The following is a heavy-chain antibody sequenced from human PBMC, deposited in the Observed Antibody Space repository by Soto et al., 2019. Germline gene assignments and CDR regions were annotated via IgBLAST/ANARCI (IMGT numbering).Heavy chain of an antibody. J-gene: IGHJ6*02. CDR1: GYTFTSYG. V-gene: IGHV1-18*01. D-gene: IGHD3-9*01. CDR2: ISAYNGNT. Sequence: GASVKVSCKASGYTFTSYGISWVRQAPGQGLEWMGWISAYNGNTNYAQKLQGRVTMTTDTSTSTAYMELRSLRSDDTAVYYCARDYDILTYPPRLLPTSTGCSGMDVWGQGTTVTXSS. CDR3: ARDYDILTYPPRLLPTSTGCSGMDV.